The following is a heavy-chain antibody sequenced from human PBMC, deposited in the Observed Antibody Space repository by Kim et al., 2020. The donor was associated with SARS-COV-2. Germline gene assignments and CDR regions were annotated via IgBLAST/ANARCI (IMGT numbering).Heavy chain of an antibody. CDR3: ARARGPSHSYYFDY. J-gene: IGHJ4*02. V-gene: IGHV3-21*01. Sequence: ADSVKGRFTISRDNAKNSLYLQMNSLRAEDTAVYYCARARGPSHSYYFDYWGQGTLVTVSS. D-gene: IGHD2-15*01.